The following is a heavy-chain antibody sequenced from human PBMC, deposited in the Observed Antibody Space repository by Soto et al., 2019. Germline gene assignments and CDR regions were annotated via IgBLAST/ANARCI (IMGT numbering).Heavy chain of an antibody. Sequence: EVQLVESGGGLVKPGGSLRLSCAASGFTFSSYSMNWVRQAPGKGLEWVSSISSSSSYIYYADSVKGRFTISRDDAKNSLYLQRNSMRAEDTAVYYCAGGVERREYSYGHALSDYWGQGTLVTVSS. CDR1: GFTFSSYS. J-gene: IGHJ4*02. V-gene: IGHV3-21*01. CDR3: AGGVERREYSYGHALSDY. D-gene: IGHD5-18*01. CDR2: ISSSSSYI.